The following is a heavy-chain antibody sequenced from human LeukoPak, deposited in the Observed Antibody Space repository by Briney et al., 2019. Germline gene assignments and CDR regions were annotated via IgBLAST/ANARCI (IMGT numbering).Heavy chain of an antibody. J-gene: IGHJ5*02. Sequence: GASVKVSCKASGGTLSSYALSWVRQAPGQGLEWMGGIIPIFGTANYAQKFQGRVTITADKSTSTAYMELSSLRSEDTAVYYCARDRCSSTSCYAGDWFDPWGQGTLVTVSS. V-gene: IGHV1-69*06. CDR2: IIPIFGTA. D-gene: IGHD2-2*01. CDR1: GGTLSSYA. CDR3: ARDRCSSTSCYAGDWFDP.